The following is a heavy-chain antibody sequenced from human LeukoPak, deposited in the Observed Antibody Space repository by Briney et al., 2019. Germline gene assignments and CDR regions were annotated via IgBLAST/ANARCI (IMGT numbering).Heavy chain of an antibody. J-gene: IGHJ3*02. Sequence: PGGSLRLSCAASGFTFSSYAMHWVRQAPGKGLEYVSAISSNGGSTYYANSVKGRFTISRDNSKNTLYLQMGSLRAEDMAVYYCARDIWSGYYMSDAFDIWGQGTMVTVSS. CDR3: ARDIWSGYYMSDAFDI. CDR1: GFTFSSYA. D-gene: IGHD3-3*01. V-gene: IGHV3-64*01. CDR2: ISSNGGST.